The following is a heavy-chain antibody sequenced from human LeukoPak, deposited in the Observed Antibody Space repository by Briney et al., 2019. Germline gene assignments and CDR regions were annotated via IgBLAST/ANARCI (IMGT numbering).Heavy chain of an antibody. CDR1: GFTFSSYW. CDR3: ARAVEGYYDSSGYTLVHY. D-gene: IGHD3-22*01. J-gene: IGHJ4*02. CDR2: INSDGSST. V-gene: IGHV3-74*01. Sequence: PGGSLRLSCAASGFTFSSYWMHWVRQAPGKGLVWVSRINSDGSSTSYADSVKGRFTISRDNAKNTLYLQMNSLRAEDTAVYYCARAVEGYYDSSGYTLVHYWGQGTLVTVSS.